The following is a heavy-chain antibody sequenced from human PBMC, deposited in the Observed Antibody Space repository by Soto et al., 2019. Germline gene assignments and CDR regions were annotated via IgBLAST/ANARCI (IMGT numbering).Heavy chain of an antibody. D-gene: IGHD3-22*01. CDR3: ARDFYYYDSSGLFDY. CDR1: GGTFSSYA. CDR2: IIPIFGTA. J-gene: IGHJ4*02. Sequence: GASVKVSCKASGGTFSSYAISWVRQAPGQGLEWMGGIIPIFGTANYAQKFQGRVTITADESTSTAYMELSSLRSEDTAVYYCARDFYYYDSSGLFDYWGQGTLVTVSS. V-gene: IGHV1-69*13.